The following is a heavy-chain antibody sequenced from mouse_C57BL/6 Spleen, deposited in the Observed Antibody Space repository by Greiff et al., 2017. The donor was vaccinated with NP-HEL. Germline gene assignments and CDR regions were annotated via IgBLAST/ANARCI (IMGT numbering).Heavy chain of an antibody. D-gene: IGHD2-5*01. J-gene: IGHJ3*01. Sequence: VQLQQSGAELVRPGASVTLSCKASGYTFTDYEMHWVKQTPVHGLEWIGAIDPEPGGTAYNQKFKGKAILTADKSSSTAYMELSSLTSEDSAVYYCTESGSNYVRFAYWGQGTLLTVSA. CDR3: TESGSNYVRFAY. CDR2: IDPEPGGT. V-gene: IGHV1-15*01. CDR1: GYTFTDYE.